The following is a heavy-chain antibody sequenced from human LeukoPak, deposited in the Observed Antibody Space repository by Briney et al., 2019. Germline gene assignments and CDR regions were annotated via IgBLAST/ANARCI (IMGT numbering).Heavy chain of an antibody. CDR2: IKQDGSEI. J-gene: IGHJ4*02. D-gene: IGHD3-16*01. CDR1: GFTVSPHW. CDR3: ATAARGRY. V-gene: IGHV3-7*01. Sequence: GGSLRLSCAASGFTVSPHWMSWVRQAPGKGLEWVAMIKQDGSEIYYVDSVKGRFTISRDNAENSLYLQMNSLRAGDTAVYYCATAARGRYWGQGTLVTVSS.